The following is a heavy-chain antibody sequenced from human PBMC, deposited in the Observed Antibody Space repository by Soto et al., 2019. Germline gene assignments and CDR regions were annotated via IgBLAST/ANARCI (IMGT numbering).Heavy chain of an antibody. CDR1: VGSFSSYY. Sequence: PSETLSLTCAVYVGSFSSYYWNWIRQPPGQGLEWIGEINHSGSTNYNPSLKSRVIISVDTSKSQFSLKLGSVTAADTAVYYCASLETGAPRASDYWGQGTLVTVSS. J-gene: IGHJ4*02. D-gene: IGHD7-27*01. V-gene: IGHV4-34*01. CDR3: ASLETGAPRASDY. CDR2: INHSGST.